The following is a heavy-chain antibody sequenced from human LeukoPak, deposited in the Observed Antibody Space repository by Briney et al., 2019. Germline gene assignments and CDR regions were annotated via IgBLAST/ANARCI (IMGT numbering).Heavy chain of an antibody. CDR3: ARDRVYVWGSYRPPDAFDI. D-gene: IGHD3-16*02. Sequence: SETLSLTCTVSGGPISSYYWSWIRHPAGKGLEWIGRIYTSGSTNYNPSLKSRVTMSVDTSKNQFSLKLSSVTAADTAVYYCARDRVYVWGSYRPPDAFDIWGQGTMVTVSS. V-gene: IGHV4-4*07. CDR2: IYTSGST. J-gene: IGHJ3*02. CDR1: GGPISSYY.